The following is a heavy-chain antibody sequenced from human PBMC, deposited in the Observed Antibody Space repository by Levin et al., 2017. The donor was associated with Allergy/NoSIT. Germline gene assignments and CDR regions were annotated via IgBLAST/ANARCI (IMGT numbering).Heavy chain of an antibody. J-gene: IGHJ6*03. CDR1: GGSISSGDYY. CDR3: ATGDSPYYYYMDV. D-gene: IGHD3-16*01. Sequence: PSETLSLTCTVSGGSISSGDYYWSWIRQPPGKGLEWIGYIYYSGSTYYNPSLKSRVTISVDTSKNQFSLKLSSVTAADTAVYYCATGDSPYYYYMDVWGKGTTVTVSS. CDR2: IYYSGST. V-gene: IGHV4-30-4*01.